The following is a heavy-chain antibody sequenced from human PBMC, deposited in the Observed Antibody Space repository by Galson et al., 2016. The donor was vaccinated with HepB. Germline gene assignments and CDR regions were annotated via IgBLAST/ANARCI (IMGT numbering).Heavy chain of an antibody. CDR3: AKVPGYSYGFGWFDP. D-gene: IGHD5-18*01. V-gene: IGHV3-15*01. CDR1: GFTFSNAW. Sequence: SLRLPCAASGFTFSNAWMSWVRQAPGKGLEWVGRIKSKTDGGTTDYAAPVKGRFSIPRDDSKNTLYLQMNSLRAEDTAVYYCAKVPGYSYGFGWFDPWGQGTLVTVSS. J-gene: IGHJ5*02. CDR2: IKSKTDGGTT.